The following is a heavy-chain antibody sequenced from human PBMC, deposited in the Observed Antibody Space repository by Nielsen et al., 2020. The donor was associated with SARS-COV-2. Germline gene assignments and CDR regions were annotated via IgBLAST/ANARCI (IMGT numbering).Heavy chain of an antibody. J-gene: IGHJ6*02. CDR1: LCTLSSYS. V-gene: IGHV1-69*13. CDR2: IFPILVTA. CDR3: ARATVVAATDGMVV. D-gene: IGHD2-15*01. Sequence: SSVQVSCKPSLCTLSSYSIFCVRQAPGHGLEWMGGIFPILVTANHAQKFQGRVTITAVESTSTAYMELGSLLSEGSAVYYCARATVVAATDGMVVWGQGTTGTVSS.